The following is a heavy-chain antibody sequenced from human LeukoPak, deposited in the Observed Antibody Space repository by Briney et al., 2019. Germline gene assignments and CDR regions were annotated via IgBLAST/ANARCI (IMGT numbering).Heavy chain of an antibody. J-gene: IGHJ6*02. D-gene: IGHD5-18*01. V-gene: IGHV1-69*13. CDR3: ARGLDSYGNYYGMDV. CDR1: GGTFSSYA. CDR2: IIPIFGTA. Sequence: ASVEVSCKASGGTFSSYAISWVRQAPGQGLEWMGGIIPIFGTANYAQKFQGRVTITADESTSTAYMELSSLRSEDTAVYYCARGLDSYGNYYGMDVWGQGTTVTVSS.